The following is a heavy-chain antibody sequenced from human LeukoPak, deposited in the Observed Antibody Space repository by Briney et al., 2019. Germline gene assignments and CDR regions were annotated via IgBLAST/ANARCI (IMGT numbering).Heavy chain of an antibody. Sequence: GGSLRLSCAASGFTFSSYGMHWVRQAPGKGLEWVAVISYDGSNKYYADSVKGRFTISRDNSKNTLYLQMNSLRAEDTAVYYCAKDPDSSGPDYWGQGTLVTVSA. J-gene: IGHJ4*02. V-gene: IGHV3-30*18. CDR1: GFTFSSYG. CDR2: ISYDGSNK. CDR3: AKDPDSSGPDY. D-gene: IGHD3-22*01.